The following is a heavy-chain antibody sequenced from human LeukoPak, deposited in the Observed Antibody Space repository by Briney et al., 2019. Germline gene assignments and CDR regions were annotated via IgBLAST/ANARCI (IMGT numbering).Heavy chain of an antibody. CDR2: IYSGGST. D-gene: IGHD2-2*01. CDR3: ARAVFLGYCSGTSCVDY. V-gene: IGHV3-53*01. Sequence: GESLKISCAASGFTVSNNYMSWVRQAPGKGLEWVSVIYSGGSTYYADSVKGRFTISRDNSKNTLYLQMNSLRAEDTAVYYCARAVFLGYCSGTSCVDYWGQGTLVTVSS. J-gene: IGHJ4*02. CDR1: GFTVSNNY.